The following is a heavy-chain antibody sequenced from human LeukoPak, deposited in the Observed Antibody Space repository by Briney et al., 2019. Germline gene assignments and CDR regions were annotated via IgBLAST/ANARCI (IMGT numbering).Heavy chain of an antibody. Sequence: GGSLRLSCAASGFTFSSYSMNWVRQAPGKGLEWVSSISSSSYIYYADSVKGRFTISRDNAKNSLYLQMNSLRAEDTAVYYCAGSASGYYDYWGQGTLVTVFS. D-gene: IGHD3-3*01. CDR1: GFTFSSYS. J-gene: IGHJ4*02. CDR3: AGSASGYYDY. V-gene: IGHV3-21*01. CDR2: ISSSSYI.